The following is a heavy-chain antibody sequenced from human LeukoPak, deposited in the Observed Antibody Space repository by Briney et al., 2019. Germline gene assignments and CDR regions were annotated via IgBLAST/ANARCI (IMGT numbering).Heavy chain of an antibody. CDR1: GGSFSGYY. J-gene: IGHJ6*02. Sequence: SETPSLTCAVYGGSFSGYYWSWIRQPPGKGLEWIGEINHSGSTNYNPSLKSRVTISVDTSKNQFSLKLSSVTAADTAVYYCARGLRRKGLDVWGQGTTVTVSS. CDR3: ARGLRRKGLDV. CDR2: INHSGST. V-gene: IGHV4-34*01.